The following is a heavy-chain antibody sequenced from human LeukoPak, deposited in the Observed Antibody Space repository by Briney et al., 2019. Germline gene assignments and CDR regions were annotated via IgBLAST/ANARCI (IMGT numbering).Heavy chain of an antibody. J-gene: IGHJ4*02. Sequence: ASVKVSCKASGGTFSSYAISWVRQAPGQGLEWMGRIIPIFGTANYAQKFQGRVTITTDESTSTAYMELSSLRSEDTAVYCCAIGCGGDCPIDYWGQGTLVTVSS. CDR1: GGTFSSYA. CDR2: IIPIFGTA. V-gene: IGHV1-69*05. D-gene: IGHD2-21*02. CDR3: AIGCGGDCPIDY.